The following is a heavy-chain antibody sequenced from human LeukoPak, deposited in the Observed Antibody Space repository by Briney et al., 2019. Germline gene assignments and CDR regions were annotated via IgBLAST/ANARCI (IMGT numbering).Heavy chain of an antibody. CDR2: IYYSGST. CDR1: GYSISSYY. Sequence: SETLSLTCTVSGYSISSYYWSWIQQPPGKGLEWIGYIYYSGSTNYNPSLKSRVTISVDTSKNQSSLKLSSVTAADTAVYYCARAAVAGTVRGPYNWFDPWGQGTLVTVSS. CDR3: ARAAVAGTVRGPYNWFDP. J-gene: IGHJ5*02. D-gene: IGHD6-19*01. V-gene: IGHV4-59*01.